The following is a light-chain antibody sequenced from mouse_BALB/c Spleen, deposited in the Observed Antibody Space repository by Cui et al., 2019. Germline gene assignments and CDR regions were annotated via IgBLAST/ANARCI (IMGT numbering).Light chain of an antibody. CDR2: SAS. CDR1: QNVCTN. J-gene: IGKJ2*01. CDR3: QQYNSYPLT. V-gene: IGKV6-15*01. Sequence: DIVMTQSQKFMSTSVGDRVSATCKASQNVCTNVAWYQQKPGQSPKALIYSASYRYSGVPTRFTGSGSGTDFTLTISNVQSEDLAEYFCQQYNSYPLTFGGGTKLEIK.